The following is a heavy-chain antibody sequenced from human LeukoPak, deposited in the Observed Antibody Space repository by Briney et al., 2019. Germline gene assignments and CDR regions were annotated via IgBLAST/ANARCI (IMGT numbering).Heavy chain of an antibody. V-gene: IGHV3-23*01. CDR2: VSPPGGGT. CDR3: ARDLAWGAFDY. J-gene: IGHJ4*02. D-gene: IGHD7-27*01. CDR1: GFRYSHYG. Sequence: GTLRLSCVASGFRYSHYGMNWVRQAPGKGLEWLSGVSPPGGGTYYADSVKGRFTISRDDSKNTLSLQMNSLRVEDAAVYYCARDLAWGAFDYWGQGTLVTVSS.